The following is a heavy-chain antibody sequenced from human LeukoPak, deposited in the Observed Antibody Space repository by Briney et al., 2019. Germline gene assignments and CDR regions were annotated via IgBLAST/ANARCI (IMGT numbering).Heavy chain of an antibody. D-gene: IGHD4-17*01. V-gene: IGHV3-74*01. J-gene: IGHJ4*02. Sequence: GGSLRLSCAASGFTFSNYWMHWVRQAPGKGLVWVSCINGYGTTTNYADSVRGRFTISRDNAKNTLYLQMNSLRVEDTAVYYCARDEPTVTTGPPVGSWGQGTLVTVSS. CDR3: ARDEPTVTTGPPVGS. CDR1: GFTFSNYW. CDR2: INGYGTTT.